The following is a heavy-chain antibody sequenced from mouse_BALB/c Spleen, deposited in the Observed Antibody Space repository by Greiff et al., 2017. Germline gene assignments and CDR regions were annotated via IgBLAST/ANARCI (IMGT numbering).Heavy chain of an antibody. V-gene: IGHV2-6-7*01. CDR1: GFSLTGYG. Sequence: QVQLQQSGPGLVAPSQSLSITCTVSGFSLTGYGVNWVRQPPGKGLEWLGMIWGDGSTDYNSALKSRLSISKDNSKSQVFLKMNSLQTDDTARYYCARYMITRAMDYWGQGTSVTVSS. D-gene: IGHD2-4*01. CDR3: ARYMITRAMDY. CDR2: IWGDGST. J-gene: IGHJ4*01.